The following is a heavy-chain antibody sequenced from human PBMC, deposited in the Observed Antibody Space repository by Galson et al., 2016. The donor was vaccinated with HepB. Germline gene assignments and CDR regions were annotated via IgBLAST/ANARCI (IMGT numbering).Heavy chain of an antibody. CDR3: ARFDVYGSGCPRDDY. CDR2: INPNSGDT. CDR1: GYTFTGYY. Sequence: SVKVSCKASGYTFTGYYMNWVRQAPGQGLEWMGRINPNSGDTDYAQKFQGRVTMTRDTSINTVYMGLNRLRSDDTAVYYCARFDVYGSGCPRDDYWGQGTLVTVSS. V-gene: IGHV1-2*06. J-gene: IGHJ4*02. D-gene: IGHD3-10*01.